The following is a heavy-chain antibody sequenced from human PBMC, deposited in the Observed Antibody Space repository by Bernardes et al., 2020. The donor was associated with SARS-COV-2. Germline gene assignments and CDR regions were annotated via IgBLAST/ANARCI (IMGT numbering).Heavy chain of an antibody. CDR1: GGSISSYY. J-gene: IGHJ3*02. D-gene: IGHD2-15*01. Sequence: LSLTCTVSGGSISSYYWSWIRQPPGKGLEWIGYIYYSGITNYNPSLKSRVTISVDTSKNQFSLNLSSVTAADTAVYYCARDCTGVSCHDAFDIWGQGSMVTVSS. CDR3: ARDCTGVSCHDAFDI. CDR2: IYYSGIT. V-gene: IGHV4-59*01.